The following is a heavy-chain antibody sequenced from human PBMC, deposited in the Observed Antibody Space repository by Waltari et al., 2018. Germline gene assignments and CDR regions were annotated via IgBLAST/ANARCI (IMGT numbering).Heavy chain of an antibody. CDR3: AKHPNSLYYFDS. CDR2: VLSSGQT. J-gene: IGHJ4*02. CDR1: GTSIAAHYFF. V-gene: IGHV4-39*01. Sequence: QLQLQESGPKLVKPSETLSLTCTVSGTSIAAHYFFWACVRQSPGKGLEWIGSVLSSGQTYYNPSLKYRVTVSLDASKDQFSLKLTSMTAADTAVYFCAKHPNSLYYFDSWGQGTLVAVSS. D-gene: IGHD2-2*02.